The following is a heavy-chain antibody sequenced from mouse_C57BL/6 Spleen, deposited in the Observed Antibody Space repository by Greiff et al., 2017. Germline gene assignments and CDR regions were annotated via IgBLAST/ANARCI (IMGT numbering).Heavy chain of an antibody. CDR2: IWTGGGS. D-gene: IGHD1-1*01. CDR3: ASHYGSSYGGYFDY. CDR1: GFSLTSYA. Sequence: VQVVESGPGLVAPSQSLSITCTVSGFSLTSYAISWVRQPPGKGLEWLGAIWTGGGSNYNSALKSRLSISKDNSKSHVFLKMNRLQPDDTARYYCASHYGSSYGGYFDYWGQGTTLTVSA. J-gene: IGHJ2*01. V-gene: IGHV2-9-1*01.